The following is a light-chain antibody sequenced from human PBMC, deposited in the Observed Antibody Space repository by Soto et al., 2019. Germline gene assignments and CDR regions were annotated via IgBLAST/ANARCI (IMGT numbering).Light chain of an antibody. CDR1: PSITSR. CDR2: DAS. V-gene: IGKV1-5*01. CDR3: QQYNTYSLLT. J-gene: IGKJ4*01. Sequence: FHLTQSPSTLSSSVGDRVTTNGLASPSITSRLALSQQYPVKAPNLLIYDASSLQSAVPPRFSGCGSGRQVTLTISSLQPDDFATYYCQQYNTYSLLTFGGATEVDI.